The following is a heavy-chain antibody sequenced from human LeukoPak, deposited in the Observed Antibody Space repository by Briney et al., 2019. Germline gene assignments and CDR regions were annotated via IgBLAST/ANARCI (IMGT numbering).Heavy chain of an antibody. Sequence: SGGSLRLSCAASGFTFSNYDMSWVRQAPGKGLEWVSYISGSGGSTYSADSVKGRFTISRDNAKNTLYLQMNSLRAEQTAVYYCAKEAAFGYSSSWYYFDYWGQGTLVTVSS. CDR2: ISGSGGST. CDR1: GFTFSNYD. V-gene: IGHV3-23*01. D-gene: IGHD6-13*01. CDR3: AKEAAFGYSSSWYYFDY. J-gene: IGHJ4*02.